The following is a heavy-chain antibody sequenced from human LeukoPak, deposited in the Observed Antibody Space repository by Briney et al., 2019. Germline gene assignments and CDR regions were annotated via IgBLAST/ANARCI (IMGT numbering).Heavy chain of an antibody. CDR1: DFTFSNVW. V-gene: IGHV3-15*01. J-gene: IGHJ4*02. CDR3: AMYAYFDTMTDDYQERGY. CDR2: IKSKTDGGTT. D-gene: IGHD3-9*01. Sequence: GGSLRLSGAAADFTFSNVWVSWVRQAPGKGLEWVGRIKSKTDGGTTDYAAPVKGRFTISRDDSKNTLYLQMNSLNTEDTAVYYCAMYAYFDTMTDDYQERGYWGQGTLVTVSS.